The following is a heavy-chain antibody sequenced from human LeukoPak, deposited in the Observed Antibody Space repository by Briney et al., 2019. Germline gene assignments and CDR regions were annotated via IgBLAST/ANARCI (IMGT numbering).Heavy chain of an antibody. J-gene: IGHJ4*02. CDR1: GFTFDDYT. Sequence: GGSLRLSCAASGFTFDDYTMHWVRQAPGKGLEWVSLISWDGGSTYYADSVKGRFTISRDNSKNSLYLQMNSLRTEDTALYYCAKELRLGELSLYRGGGIDYWGQGTLVTVSP. CDR2: ISWDGGST. D-gene: IGHD3-16*02. CDR3: AKELRLGELSLYRGGGIDY. V-gene: IGHV3-43*01.